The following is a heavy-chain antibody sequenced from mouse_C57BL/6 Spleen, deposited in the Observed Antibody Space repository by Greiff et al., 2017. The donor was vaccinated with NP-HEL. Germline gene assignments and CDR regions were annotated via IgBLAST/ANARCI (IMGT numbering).Heavy chain of an antibody. Sequence: VQLQQSGAELVMPGASVKLSCKASGYTFTSYWMHWVKQRPGQGLEWIGEIDPSDSYTNYNQKFKGKSTLTVDKSSSTAYMQLSSLTSEDSAVYYCARYGGYATFDYWGQGTTLTVSS. CDR2: IDPSDSYT. CDR3: ARYGGYATFDY. J-gene: IGHJ2*01. CDR1: GYTFTSYW. V-gene: IGHV1-69*01. D-gene: IGHD2-2*01.